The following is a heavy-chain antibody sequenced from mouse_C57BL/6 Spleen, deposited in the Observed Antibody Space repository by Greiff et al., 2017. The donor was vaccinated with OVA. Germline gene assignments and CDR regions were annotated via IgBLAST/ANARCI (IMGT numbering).Heavy chain of an antibody. J-gene: IGHJ3*01. D-gene: IGHD1-1*01. CDR3: IYGSSYPAWFAY. V-gene: IGHV14-4*01. CDR1: GFNIKDDY. Sequence: DVKLVESGAELVRPGASVKLSCTASGFNIKDDYMHWVKQRPEQGLEWIGWIDPENGDTEYASKFQGKASITADTSSNTAYLQLSSLTSEDTAVYYCIYGSSYPAWFAYWGQGTLVTVSA. CDR2: IDPENGDT.